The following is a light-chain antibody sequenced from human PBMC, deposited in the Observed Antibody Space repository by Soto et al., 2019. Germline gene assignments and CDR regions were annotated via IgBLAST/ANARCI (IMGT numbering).Light chain of an antibody. CDR2: DVS. J-gene: IGLJ1*01. Sequence: QSVRTQPASVSASPGQSITFSCTGTSSDVGGYNYVSWYQQHPGKAPKVMIYDVSNRPSGVSNRFSGSKSGNTAFLIIFGLQAEDEADYYCSSYTSSSTYVFGTGTKVTVL. CDR3: SSYTSSSTYV. CDR1: SSDVGGYNY. V-gene: IGLV2-14*01.